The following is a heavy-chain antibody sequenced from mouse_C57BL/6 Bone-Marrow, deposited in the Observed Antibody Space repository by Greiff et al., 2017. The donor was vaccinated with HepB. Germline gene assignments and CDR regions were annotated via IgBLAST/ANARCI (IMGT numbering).Heavy chain of an antibody. D-gene: IGHD3-2*02. V-gene: IGHV1-50*01. J-gene: IGHJ3*01. CDR3: ASQLRVRFAD. Sequence: QVQLKQSGAELARPGASVKLSCKASGYTFTSYGISWVKQRTGQGLEWIGEIDPSDSYTNYNQKFKGKATLTVDTPSSTAYMQLSCLTSEDSAVYYCASQLRVRFADWGQGTLVTVSA. CDR2: IDPSDSYT. CDR1: GYTFTSYG.